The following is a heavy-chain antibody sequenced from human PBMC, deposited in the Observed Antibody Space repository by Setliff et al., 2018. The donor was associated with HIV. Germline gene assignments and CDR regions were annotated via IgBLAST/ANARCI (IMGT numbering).Heavy chain of an antibody. CDR2: INPSGGST. CDR1: GYTFTSYY. J-gene: IGHJ4*02. Sequence: ASVKVSCKASGYTFTSYYIHWVRQAPGQGLEWMGRINPSGGSTSYAQKFQGRVTMTRDTSTSTVYMELSSLRSEDTAVYYCARVYVDLTKYYNFWSGYPDYWGQGTLVTVSS. V-gene: IGHV1-46*01. D-gene: IGHD3-3*01. CDR3: ARVYVDLTKYYNFWSGYPDY.